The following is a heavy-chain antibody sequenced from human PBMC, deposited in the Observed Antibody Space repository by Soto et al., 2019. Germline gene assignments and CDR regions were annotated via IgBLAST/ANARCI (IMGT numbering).Heavy chain of an antibody. Sequence: SETLSLTCTVSGGSIISVGYYWSWIRQHPGKGLEWIGYIYYSGSTYYNPSLKSRVTISVDTSKNQFSLKLSSVTAADTAVYYCARDLLSYDFWSGPDYWGQGTLVTVSS. CDR3: ARDLLSYDFWSGPDY. CDR2: IYYSGST. V-gene: IGHV4-31*03. CDR1: GGSIISVGYY. J-gene: IGHJ4*02. D-gene: IGHD3-3*01.